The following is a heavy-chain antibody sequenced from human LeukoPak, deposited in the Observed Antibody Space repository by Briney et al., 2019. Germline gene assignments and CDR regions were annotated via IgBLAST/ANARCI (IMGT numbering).Heavy chain of an antibody. J-gene: IGHJ4*02. V-gene: IGHV4-38-2*02. Sequence: KSSETLSLTCTVSGYSISSGYYWDWIRQPPGKGLVWIGYIHYSGSTNYNPSLKSRVTISVDTSKNQFSLKLSSVTAADTAVYYCARQEIVVVIMSWGQGTLVTVSS. CDR2: IHYSGST. CDR1: GYSISSGYY. D-gene: IGHD3-22*01. CDR3: ARQEIVVVIMS.